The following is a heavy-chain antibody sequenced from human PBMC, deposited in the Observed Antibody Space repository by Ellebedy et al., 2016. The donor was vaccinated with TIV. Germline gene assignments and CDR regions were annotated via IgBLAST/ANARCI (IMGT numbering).Heavy chain of an antibody. V-gene: IGHV3-21*01. D-gene: IGHD7-27*01. CDR2: ISPSSDYI. J-gene: IGHJ5*02. Sequence: GESLKISCVASGFSFRSYWMSWVRQAPGKGLEWVSSISPSSDYIYYADSLRGRFTISRDNAKNSLYLQMNRLRAEDTAVYYCARDKVPTVTGAWFDPWGQGTLVTVSS. CDR3: ARDKVPTVTGAWFDP. CDR1: GFSFRSYW.